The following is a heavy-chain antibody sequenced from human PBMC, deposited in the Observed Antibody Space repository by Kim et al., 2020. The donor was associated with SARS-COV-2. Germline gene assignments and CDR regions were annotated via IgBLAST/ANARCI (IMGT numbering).Heavy chain of an antibody. CDR3: ARDYCDSSGYSYLFDY. Sequence: SVKGRFTISRDHAKNSLYLQMNSLRAEDTAVYYCARDYCDSSGYSYLFDYWGQGTLVTVSS. J-gene: IGHJ4*02. V-gene: IGHV3-48*03. D-gene: IGHD3-22*01.